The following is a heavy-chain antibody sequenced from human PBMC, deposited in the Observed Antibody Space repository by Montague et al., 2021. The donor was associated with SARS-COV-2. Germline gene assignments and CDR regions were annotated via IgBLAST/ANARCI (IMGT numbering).Heavy chain of an antibody. J-gene: IGHJ4*02. CDR2: IYDSGST. CDR3: AGENTVTTFGGPYYIDS. CDR1: RSSVRSYY. Sequence: SETLSLTCIVSRSSVRSYYWSWIRQPPGKGLEWIGYIYDSGSTNYNPSLTSRVPISVDTSTNQFSLKLSSVTAADTAVYYCAGENTVTTFGGPYYIDSWGQGTLVTVSA. D-gene: IGHD4-17*01. V-gene: IGHV4-59*02.